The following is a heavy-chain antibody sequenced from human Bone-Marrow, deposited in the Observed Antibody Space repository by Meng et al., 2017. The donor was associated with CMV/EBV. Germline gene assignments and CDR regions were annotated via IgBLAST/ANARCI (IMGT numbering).Heavy chain of an antibody. J-gene: IGHJ4*02. CDR1: GGTFSSYA. Sequence: VKVSCKASGGTFSSYAISWVRQAPGQGLEWMGGIIPIFGTANYAQKFQGRVTITTDESTSTAYVELSSLRSEDTAVYYCARDTHGWNYYDYWGQGTLVTVSS. CDR3: ARDTHGWNYYDY. D-gene: IGHD2-15*01. V-gene: IGHV1-69*13. CDR2: IIPIFGTA.